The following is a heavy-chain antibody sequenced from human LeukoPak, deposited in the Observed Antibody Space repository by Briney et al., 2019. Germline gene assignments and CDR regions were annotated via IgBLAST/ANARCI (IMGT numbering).Heavy chain of an antibody. Sequence: GGSLRLSCAASGFTFSSMNWVRQAPGKGLEWVSSISSSSSYIYYADSVKGRFTISRDNAKNSLYLQMNSLRAEDTAVYYCARADYVWRSYWLFDYWGQGTLVTVSS. D-gene: IGHD3-16*01. J-gene: IGHJ4*02. CDR1: GFTFSS. V-gene: IGHV3-21*01. CDR2: ISSSSSYI. CDR3: ARADYVWRSYWLFDY.